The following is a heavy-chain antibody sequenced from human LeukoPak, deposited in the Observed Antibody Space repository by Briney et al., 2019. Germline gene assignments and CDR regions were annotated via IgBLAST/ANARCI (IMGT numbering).Heavy chain of an antibody. CDR3: ARGQGGYSYGPFDY. D-gene: IGHD5-18*01. J-gene: IGHJ4*02. Sequence: GGSLRLSCAASGFTFSSYWMHWVRQAPGKGLVWVSHINSDGSSTSYADSVKGRFTISRDNAKNTLYLQMNSLRAEDTAVYYCARGQGGYSYGPFDYWGQGTLATVSS. CDR1: GFTFSSYW. V-gene: IGHV3-74*01. CDR2: INSDGSST.